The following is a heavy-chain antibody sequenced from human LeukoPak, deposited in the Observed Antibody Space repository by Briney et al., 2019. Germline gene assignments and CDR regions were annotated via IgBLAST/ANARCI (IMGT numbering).Heavy chain of an antibody. Sequence: GGSLRLSCAASGFTFSNYGMSWVRQAPGKGLEWVSAISATGGSTYYADSVKGRFIISRGNSKNTLYLQMNSLRAEDTAVYYCAKPPDCSGGSCYYYGMDVWGQGTTVTVSS. J-gene: IGHJ6*02. CDR1: GFTFSNYG. CDR2: ISATGGST. D-gene: IGHD2-15*01. CDR3: AKPPDCSGGSCYYYGMDV. V-gene: IGHV3-23*01.